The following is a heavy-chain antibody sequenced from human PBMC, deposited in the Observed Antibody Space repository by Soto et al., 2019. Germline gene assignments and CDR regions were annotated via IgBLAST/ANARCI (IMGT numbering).Heavy chain of an antibody. V-gene: IGHV4-59*01. J-gene: IGHJ6*02. CDR3: ARLFIVGAPGSYYTGLDV. CDR1: GGSLNTYY. D-gene: IGHD1-26*01. CDR2: ISSSGIP. Sequence: QVQLQESGPRLVKPSETLSLTCNVSGGSLNTYYWSWMRQAPGRGLEWIAYISSSGIPTYTPSLKSRVTISVDPSKNQFSLKLNSMTAADTATYYGARLFIVGAPGSYYTGLDVWGQGTTVTVSS.